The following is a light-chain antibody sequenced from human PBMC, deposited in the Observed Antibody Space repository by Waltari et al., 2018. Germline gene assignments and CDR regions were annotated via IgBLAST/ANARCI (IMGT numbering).Light chain of an antibody. CDR2: HAS. J-gene: IGKJ5*01. CDR1: QSVSSN. Sequence: DIVMTQSPATLSVSPGESATLSCRASQSVSSNSAWYKQKPGQAPRLLIYHASTRATGSPARFSGSGSGTECTLTISSLQSEDFAVYYCHHYYNWPMTFGQETRREIK. CDR3: HHYYNWPMT. V-gene: IGKV3-15*01.